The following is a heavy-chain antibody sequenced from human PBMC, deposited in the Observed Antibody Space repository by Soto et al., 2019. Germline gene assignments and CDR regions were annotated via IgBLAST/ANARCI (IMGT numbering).Heavy chain of an antibody. V-gene: IGHV4-30-2*01. Sequence: PSETLSLTCAVSGGSISSGGYSWSWIRQPPGKGLEWIGYIYHSGSTYYNPSLKSRVTIPVDRSKNQFSLKLSSVTAADTAVYYCARDCGLLGCFDYWGQGTLVTVSS. CDR2: IYHSGST. D-gene: IGHD2-21*01. CDR3: ARDCGLLGCFDY. J-gene: IGHJ4*02. CDR1: GGSISSGGYS.